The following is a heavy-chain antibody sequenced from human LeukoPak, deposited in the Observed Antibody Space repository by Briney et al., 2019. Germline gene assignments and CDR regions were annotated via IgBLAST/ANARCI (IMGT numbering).Heavy chain of an antibody. CDR3: ARDGGYGDYGFDY. D-gene: IGHD4-17*01. Sequence: SETLSLTCAVYGGSFSGYYWSWIRQPPGKGLEWIGEINHSGSTNYNPSLKSRVTISVDTSKNRFSLKLSSVTAADTAVYYCARDGGYGDYGFDYWGQGTLVTVSS. J-gene: IGHJ4*02. CDR1: GGSFSGYY. CDR2: INHSGST. V-gene: IGHV4-34*01.